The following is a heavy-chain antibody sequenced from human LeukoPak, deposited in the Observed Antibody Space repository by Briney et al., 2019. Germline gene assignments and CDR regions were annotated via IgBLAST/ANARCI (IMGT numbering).Heavy chain of an antibody. CDR2: TYYSGST. CDR3: AGLVGRYSSGLYYYYFDY. V-gene: IGHV4-31*09. Sequence: SETLSLTCTVSGGSISSGGYYWSWIRQHPGTGLEWIGYTYYSGSTYYNPSLKSRVTISIDKSKNQFFLNLSSVTAADTAVYYCAGLVGRYSSGLYYYYFDYWGQGTLVTVSS. D-gene: IGHD3-22*01. CDR1: GGSISSGGYY. J-gene: IGHJ4*02.